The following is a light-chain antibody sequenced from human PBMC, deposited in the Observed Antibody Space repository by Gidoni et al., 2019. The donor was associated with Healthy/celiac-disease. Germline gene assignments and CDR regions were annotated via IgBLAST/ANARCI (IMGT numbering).Light chain of an antibody. CDR1: KSISSY. V-gene: IGKV1-39*01. CDR3: QQSYSTPRT. Sequence: DIQMTQSPSSLSASVGDRVTITCRASKSISSYLNWYQQKPGKPPKLLLYAASSLQSGVPSRFSGSGSGTDFSLTISSLQPEDFATYYCQQSYSTPRTFGQGTKVEIK. J-gene: IGKJ1*01. CDR2: AAS.